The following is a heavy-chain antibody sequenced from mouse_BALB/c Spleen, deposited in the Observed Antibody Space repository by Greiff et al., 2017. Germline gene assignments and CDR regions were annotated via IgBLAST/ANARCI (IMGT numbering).Heavy chain of an antibody. Sequence: EVQLVESGGGLVKPGGSLKLSCAASGFAFSSYDMSWVRQTPEKRLEWVAYISSGGGSTYYPDTVKGRFTISRDNAKNTLYLQMSSLKSEDTAMYYCARHNYGSSWFAYWGQGTLVTVSA. J-gene: IGHJ3*01. D-gene: IGHD1-1*01. CDR3: ARHNYGSSWFAY. CDR2: ISSGGGST. CDR1: GFAFSSYD. V-gene: IGHV5-12-1*01.